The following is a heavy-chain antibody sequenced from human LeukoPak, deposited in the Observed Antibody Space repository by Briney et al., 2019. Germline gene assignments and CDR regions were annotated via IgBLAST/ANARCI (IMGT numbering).Heavy chain of an antibody. J-gene: IGHJ3*02. CDR3: ARHTYYQAFDI. D-gene: IGHD2/OR15-2a*01. CDR1: GGSISSYY. V-gene: IGHV4-4*09. Sequence: SETLSLTCTVSGGSISSYYWSWIRQPPGKGLEWIGYINTSGSTNYNPSLKSRVTISVDTSKNQFSLKLSSVTAADTAVYYCARHTYYQAFDIWGQGTMVTVSS. CDR2: INTSGST.